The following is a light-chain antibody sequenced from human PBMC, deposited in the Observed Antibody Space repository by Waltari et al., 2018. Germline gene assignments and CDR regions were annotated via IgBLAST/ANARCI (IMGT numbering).Light chain of an antibody. V-gene: IGLV2-14*01. J-gene: IGLJ2*01. Sequence: QSALTQPAPVPGSPGQSITISSTRAHRDLGGYKYTSWYQQRPGKAPKLIIYEVSNRPSGVSNRFSGSKSGNTASLTISGLQAEDEADYYCSSYTSSSTSVLFGGGTKLTVV. CDR2: EVS. CDR1: HRDLGGYKY. CDR3: SSYTSSSTSVL.